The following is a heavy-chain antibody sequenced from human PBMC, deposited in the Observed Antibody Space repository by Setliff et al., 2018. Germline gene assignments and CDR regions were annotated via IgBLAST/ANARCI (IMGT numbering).Heavy chain of an antibody. D-gene: IGHD3-9*01. CDR2: INGGNGNT. V-gene: IGHV1-3*01. CDR3: ARETYDILTGYTYWYFDL. CDR1: GYTFTNYA. Sequence: RASVKVSCKASGYTFTNYALHWLRQAPGQRLEWMAYINGGNGNTHYSQKFRGRVTVTRDTSASTVFMELGTLRSEDTAVYYCARETYDILTGYTYWYFDLWGRGTLVTVSS. J-gene: IGHJ2*01.